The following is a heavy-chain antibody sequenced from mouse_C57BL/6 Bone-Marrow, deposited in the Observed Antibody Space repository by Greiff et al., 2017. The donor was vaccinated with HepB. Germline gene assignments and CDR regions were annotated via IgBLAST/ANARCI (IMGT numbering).Heavy chain of an antibody. CDR1: GFTFSDFY. D-gene: IGHD1-1*01. Sequence: EVKLMESGGGLVQSGRSLRLSCATSGFTFSDFYMEWVRQAPGKGLEWIAASRNKANDYTTEYSASVKGRFIVSRDTSQSILYLQMNALRAEDTAIYYCARDAHYYGSSGFAYWGQGTLVTVSA. CDR2: SRNKANDYTT. V-gene: IGHV7-1*01. J-gene: IGHJ3*01. CDR3: ARDAHYYGSSGFAY.